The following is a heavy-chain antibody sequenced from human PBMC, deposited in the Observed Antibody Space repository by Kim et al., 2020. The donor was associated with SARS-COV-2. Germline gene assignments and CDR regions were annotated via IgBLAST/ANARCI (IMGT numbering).Heavy chain of an antibody. J-gene: IGHJ3*02. CDR3: ARVELWFGDGAFDI. CDR1: GFTFSSYS. Sequence: GGSLRLSCAASGFTFSSYSMNWVRQAPGKGLEWVSSISSSSSYIYYADSVKGRFTISRDNAKNSLYLQMNSLRAEDTAVYYCARVELWFGDGAFDIWGQGTMVTVSS. CDR2: ISSSSSYI. D-gene: IGHD3-10*01. V-gene: IGHV3-21*01.